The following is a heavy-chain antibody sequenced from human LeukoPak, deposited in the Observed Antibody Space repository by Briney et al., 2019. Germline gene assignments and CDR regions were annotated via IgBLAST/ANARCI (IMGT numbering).Heavy chain of an antibody. D-gene: IGHD2-15*01. CDR3: VRQDCSSGSCYLDY. Sequence: GGSLRLSCAASGFTFSNYAMHWVRQAPGKGLDWVAVISFHGRDKFYADSVKGRLTISRDNSQNTLFVQMSSLRVEDTAVYYCVRQDCSSGSCYLDYWGQGILVTVSS. V-gene: IGHV3-30*04. CDR2: ISFHGRDK. CDR1: GFTFSNYA. J-gene: IGHJ4*02.